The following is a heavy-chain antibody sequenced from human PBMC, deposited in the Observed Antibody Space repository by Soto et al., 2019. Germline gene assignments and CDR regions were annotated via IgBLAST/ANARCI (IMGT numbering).Heavy chain of an antibody. CDR1: GASVSGYY. D-gene: IGHD5-12*01. CDR2: ILNSGAS. V-gene: IGHV4-59*02. J-gene: IGHJ5*02. Sequence: QVQLQETGPGLVKPSETLSLTCTVSGASVSGYYWSWIRQTPGKGLEWIGNILNSGASKYNPSLKSRVTISLDTSKNEFSLKIGSVTTADTAVYYCARGPQWLRSDNWFDPWGQGNLVTVSS. CDR3: ARGPQWLRSDNWFDP.